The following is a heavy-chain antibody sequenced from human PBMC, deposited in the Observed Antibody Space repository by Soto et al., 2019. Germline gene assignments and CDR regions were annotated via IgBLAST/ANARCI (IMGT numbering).Heavy chain of an antibody. CDR1: GFTFSSYA. D-gene: IGHD3-22*01. J-gene: IGHJ4*02. V-gene: IGHV3-30-3*01. CDR3: ARVARVVVITSYFDY. Sequence: GSLRLSCAASGFTFSSYAMHWVRQAPGKGLEWVAVISYDGSNKYYADSVKGRFTISRDNSKNTLYLQMNSLRAEDTAVYYCARVARVVVITSYFDYWGQGTLVTVSS. CDR2: ISYDGSNK.